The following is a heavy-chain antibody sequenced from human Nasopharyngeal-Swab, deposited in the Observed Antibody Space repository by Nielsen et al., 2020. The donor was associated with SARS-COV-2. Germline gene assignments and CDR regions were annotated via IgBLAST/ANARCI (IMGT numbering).Heavy chain of an antibody. D-gene: IGHD6-6*01. CDR3: ARLDSRSSGDY. J-gene: IGHJ4*02. CDR2: IYYSGST. CDR1: GGSISSSSYY. Sequence: SETLSLTCTVSGGSISSSSYYWGWIRKPPGKGLEWIGSIYYSGSTYYNPSLKSRVTISVDTSKNQFSLKLSSVTAADTAVYYCARLDSRSSGDYWGQGSLVTVSS. V-gene: IGHV4-39*01.